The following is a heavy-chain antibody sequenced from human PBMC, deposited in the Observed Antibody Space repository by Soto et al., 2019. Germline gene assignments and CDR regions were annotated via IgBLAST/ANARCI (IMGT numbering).Heavy chain of an antibody. CDR1: GASITSYY. J-gene: IGHJ4*02. CDR2: IFHTGSV. CDR3: AKNGVGYSGAWYQGH. Sequence: QVQLQESGPGLVKPSETLSLSCAVSGASITSYYWSWVRQPPGKGLEWIGYIFHTGSVNYNPSLMGRVTMSVDTSKNQFSLKLTSVTATDTAVYYCAKNGVGYSGAWYQGHWGQGTPVTVSS. V-gene: IGHV4-59*08. D-gene: IGHD6-19*01.